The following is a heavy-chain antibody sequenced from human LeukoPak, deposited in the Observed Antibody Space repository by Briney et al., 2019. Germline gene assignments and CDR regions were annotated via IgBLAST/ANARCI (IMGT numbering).Heavy chain of an antibody. V-gene: IGHV1-18*01. J-gene: IGHJ6*02. CDR2: ISAYNGNT. Sequence: GASVKVSCKASGYTFTSYGISWVRQAPGQGLEWMGWISAYNGNTNYAQKLQGRVTMTTDTSTSTAYMELRSPRSDDTAVYYCARDRAYSTYYYYYGMDVWGQGTTVTVSS. CDR1: GYTFTSYG. D-gene: IGHD6-13*01. CDR3: ARDRAYSTYYYYYGMDV.